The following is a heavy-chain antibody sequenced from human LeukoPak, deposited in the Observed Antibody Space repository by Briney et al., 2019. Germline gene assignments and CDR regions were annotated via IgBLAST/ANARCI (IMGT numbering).Heavy chain of an antibody. CDR2: ISYDGSDK. CDR1: GFTFSRHG. CDR3: AKSVEHSNYRKFHD. Sequence: GRSLRLSCAASGFTFSRHGVHWVRQAPGKGLEWVAVISYDGSDKHYADSVKGRFTISRANSKNTLYLQMKSLRVDDTAVYYCAKSVEHSNYRKFHDWGQGTLVTVSS. D-gene: IGHD4-11*01. V-gene: IGHV3-30*18. J-gene: IGHJ4*02.